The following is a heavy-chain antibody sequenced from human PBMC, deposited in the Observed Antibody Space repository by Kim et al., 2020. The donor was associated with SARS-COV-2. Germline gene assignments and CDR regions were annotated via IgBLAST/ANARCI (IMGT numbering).Heavy chain of an antibody. CDR3: ASGRGYSGYVPYYFDY. D-gene: IGHD5-12*01. CDR2: ISSSSSYI. V-gene: IGHV3-21*01. CDR1: GFTFSSYS. J-gene: IGHJ4*02. Sequence: GGSLRLSCAASGFTFSSYSMNWVRQAPGKGLEWVSSISSSSSYINYADSVKGRFTISRDNAKNSLYLQMNSRRAEDTAVYYCASGRGYSGYVPYYFDYWGQRAPVTVSA.